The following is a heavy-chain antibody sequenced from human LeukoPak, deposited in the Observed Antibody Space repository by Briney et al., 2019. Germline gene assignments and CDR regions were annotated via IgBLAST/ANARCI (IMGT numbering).Heavy chain of an antibody. CDR2: IGKGGDT. CDR3: ARGGYSGFDV. D-gene: IGHD5-12*01. CDR1: GLTFSTYD. J-gene: IGHJ3*01. Sequence: GGSLRLSCAASGLTFSTYDMHWVRQATGEGLEWVSGIGKGGDTYYVGSVKGRFTISRENAKNSLYLQMNSLRSGDTAVYYCARGGYSGFDVWGQGTVVSVSS. V-gene: IGHV3-13*04.